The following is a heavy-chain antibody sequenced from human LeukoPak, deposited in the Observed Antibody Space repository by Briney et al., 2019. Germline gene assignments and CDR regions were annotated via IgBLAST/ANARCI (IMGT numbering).Heavy chain of an antibody. CDR3: ARVQYGSGSRFDY. CDR2: IKQDGSEK. D-gene: IGHD3-10*01. CDR1: GFTFSSYW. J-gene: IGHJ4*02. Sequence: GGSLRLSCAASGFTFSSYWMSWVRQAPGKGLEWVANIKQDGSEKYYVDSVKGRFTISRDNAKNSLYLQMNSLRAEDTAVYYCARVQYGSGSRFDYWGQGTLVTVSS. V-gene: IGHV3-7*03.